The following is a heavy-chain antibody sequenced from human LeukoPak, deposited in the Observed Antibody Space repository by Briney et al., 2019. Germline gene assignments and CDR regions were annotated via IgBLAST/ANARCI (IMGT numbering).Heavy chain of an antibody. CDR1: GFIFSSYE. J-gene: IGHJ4*02. CDR2: ISSSGSTI. V-gene: IGHV3-48*03. CDR3: AREGIAAAGDFDY. D-gene: IGHD6-13*01. Sequence: GGSLTLSCAASGFIFSSYEMNWVRQAPGKGLEWISYISSSGSTIYYADSVKGRFTISRDNAKNSLSLQMNSLRAEDTALYYCAREGIAAAGDFDYWGQGTLVTVSS.